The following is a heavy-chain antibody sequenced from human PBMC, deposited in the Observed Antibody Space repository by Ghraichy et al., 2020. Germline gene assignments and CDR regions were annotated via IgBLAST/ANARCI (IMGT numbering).Heavy chain of an antibody. CDR2: IYSGGST. CDR3: VREEGGATPEGYGMDV. V-gene: IGHV3-53*01. D-gene: IGHD1-26*01. J-gene: IGHJ6*02. CDR1: GFTVSSNY. Sequence: GGSLRLSCAASGFTVSSNYMSWVRQAPGKGLEWVSVIYSGGSTYYADSVKGRFTISRDNSKNTLYLQMNSLRAEDTAVYYCVREEGGATPEGYGMDVWGQGTTVTVSS.